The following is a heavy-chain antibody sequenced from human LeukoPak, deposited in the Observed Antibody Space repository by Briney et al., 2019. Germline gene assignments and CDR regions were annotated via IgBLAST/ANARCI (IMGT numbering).Heavy chain of an antibody. V-gene: IGHV4-31*03. D-gene: IGHD5-18*01. CDR3: GREDATMSIDY. CDR1: GGSISSGGYY. CDR2: IHYSGST. Sequence: SQTLSLTCSVSGGSISSGGYYWSWIRQHPGKALEWFGYIHYSGSTYYNPSLKSRITISVDTSKNQFSLKLSSVTAADTAVYYCGREDATMSIDYWGQGTLVTVSS. J-gene: IGHJ4*02.